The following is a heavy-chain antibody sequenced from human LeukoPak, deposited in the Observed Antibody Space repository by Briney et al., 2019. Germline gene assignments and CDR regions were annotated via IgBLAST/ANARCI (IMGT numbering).Heavy chain of an antibody. D-gene: IGHD3-3*01. Sequence: SQTLSLTCTVSGGSISSGSYYWSWIRQPAGKGLEWIGRIYTSGSTNYNPSLKSRVTISVDTSKNQFSLKLSSVTAADTAVYYCARNPVDTIFGVVDTYWYFDLWGRGTLVTVSS. J-gene: IGHJ2*01. V-gene: IGHV4-61*02. CDR1: GGSISSGSYY. CDR3: ARNPVDTIFGVVDTYWYFDL. CDR2: IYTSGST.